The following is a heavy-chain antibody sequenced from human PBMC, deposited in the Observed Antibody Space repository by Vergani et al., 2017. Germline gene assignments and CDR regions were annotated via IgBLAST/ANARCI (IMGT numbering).Heavy chain of an antibody. CDR2: IYYSGST. CDR3: ARLRSYDSSGHYNDGLDV. Sequence: QLQLQESGPGLVKPSETLSLTCTVSGGSISSSSYYWDWIRQPPGKGLQWIGSIYYSGSTYYNPSLKSRVTISVDTSKNQFSLKLSSVTAADTAVYYCARLRSYDSSGHYNDGLDVWGQGTTVTVSS. CDR1: GGSISSSSYY. D-gene: IGHD3-22*01. J-gene: IGHJ6*02. V-gene: IGHV4-39*01.